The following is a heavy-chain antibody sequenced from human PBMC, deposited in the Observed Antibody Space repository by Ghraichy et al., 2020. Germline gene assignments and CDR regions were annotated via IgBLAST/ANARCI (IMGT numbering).Heavy chain of an antibody. CDR1: GGSVSSGSYY. D-gene: IGHD2-15*01. CDR3: ARNSVLYYYYGMDV. Sequence: SETLSLTCTVSGGSVSSGSYYWSWIRQPPGKGLEWIGYIYYSGSTNYNPSLKSRVTISVDQSKNQFSLKLSSVTAADTAGYYCARNSVLYYYYGMDVWGQGTTVTVSS. CDR2: IYYSGST. J-gene: IGHJ6*02. V-gene: IGHV4-61*01.